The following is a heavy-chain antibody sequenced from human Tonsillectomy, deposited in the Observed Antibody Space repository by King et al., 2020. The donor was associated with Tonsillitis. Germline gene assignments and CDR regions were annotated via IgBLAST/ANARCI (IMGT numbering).Heavy chain of an antibody. CDR3: ARGPDYGDYLRARNYYYGMDV. J-gene: IGHJ6*02. CDR2: INHSGST. D-gene: IGHD4-17*01. CDR1: GGSFSGYY. Sequence: VQLQQWGAGLLKPSETLSLTCAVYGGSFSGYYWSWIRQPPGKGLEWIGEINHSGSTNYNPSLKSRVTISVDTSKNQFSLKLSSVTAADTAVYYCARGPDYGDYLRARNYYYGMDVWGQGTTVTVSS. V-gene: IGHV4-34*01.